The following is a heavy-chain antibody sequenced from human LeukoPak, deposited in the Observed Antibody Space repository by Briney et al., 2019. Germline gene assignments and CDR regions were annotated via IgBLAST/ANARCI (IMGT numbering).Heavy chain of an antibody. J-gene: IGHJ1*01. CDR1: GGSISSYY. CDR3: ASTSGSSEYFQH. CDR2: IYYSGST. Sequence: SATLSLTCTVSGGSISSYYWSWIRQPPGKGLEWIGYIYYSGSTNYNPSLKSRVTISVDTSKNQFSLKLSSVTAADTAVYYCASTSGSSEYFQHWGQGTLVTVSS. V-gene: IGHV4-59*08. D-gene: IGHD1-26*01.